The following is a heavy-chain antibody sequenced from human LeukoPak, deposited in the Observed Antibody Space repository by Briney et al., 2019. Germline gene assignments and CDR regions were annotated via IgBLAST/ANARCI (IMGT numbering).Heavy chain of an antibody. CDR1: GFTFSNYG. CDR3: ARGNPAAANPSFDY. CDR2: IRYDGRNK. D-gene: IGHD2-2*01. J-gene: IGHJ4*02. V-gene: IGHV3-30*02. Sequence: GGSLRLSCAASGFTFSNYGMHWVRQAPGKGLEWVAFIRYDGRNKYYADSVKGRFTISRDNAKNSLYLQMNSLRAEDTAVYYCARGNPAAANPSFDYWGQGTLVTVSS.